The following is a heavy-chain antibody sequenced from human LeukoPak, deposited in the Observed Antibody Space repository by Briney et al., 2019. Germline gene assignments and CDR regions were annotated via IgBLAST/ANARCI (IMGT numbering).Heavy chain of an antibody. V-gene: IGHV3-33*01. J-gene: IGHJ4*02. CDR2: IWYDGSNK. Sequence: GRSPRLSCAASGFTFSSYGMHWVRQAPGKGLEWVAVIWYDGSNKYYADSVKGRFTISRDNSKNTLYLQMNSLRAEDTAVYYCASHCSSTSCYDYWGQGTLVTVSS. CDR1: GFTFSSYG. D-gene: IGHD2-2*01. CDR3: ASHCSSTSCYDY.